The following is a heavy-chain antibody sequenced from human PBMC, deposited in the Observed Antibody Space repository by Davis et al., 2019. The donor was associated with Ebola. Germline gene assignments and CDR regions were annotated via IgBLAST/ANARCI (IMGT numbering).Heavy chain of an antibody. J-gene: IGHJ4*02. CDR2: INSDGSST. CDR3: ARVGGTKSEGNKRGLGY. Sequence: GESLKISCAASGFTFSSYWMHWVRQAPGKGLVWVSRINSDGSSTSYADSVKGRFTISRDNAKNTLYLQMNSLRAEATAVYYCARVGGTKSEGNKRGLGYWGQGTLVTVSS. CDR1: GFTFSSYW. V-gene: IGHV3-74*01. D-gene: IGHD1-26*01.